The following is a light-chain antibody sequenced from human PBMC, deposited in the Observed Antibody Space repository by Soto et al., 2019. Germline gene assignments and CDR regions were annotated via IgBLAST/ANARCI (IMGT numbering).Light chain of an antibody. Sequence: QSALTQPPSASGSPGQSVTISCSGTSSDVGGFNYVSWYQQHPGRAPKVFIYEVNKRPSGVPDRFSGSKSGSTASLTVSGLQAEDEAEYYCSSYAVTNIFVFGTGTKVTVL. V-gene: IGLV2-8*01. J-gene: IGLJ1*01. CDR3: SSYAVTNIFV. CDR2: EVN. CDR1: SSDVGGFNY.